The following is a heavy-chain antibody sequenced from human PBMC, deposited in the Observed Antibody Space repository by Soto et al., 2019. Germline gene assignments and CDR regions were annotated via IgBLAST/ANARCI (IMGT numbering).Heavy chain of an antibody. J-gene: IGHJ5*02. D-gene: IGHD3-3*01. CDR1: GGSISSSSYY. CDR2: IYYSGST. CDR3: ASVTIFGVDIPWKWFDP. V-gene: IGHV4-39*01. Sequence: SETLSLTCTVSGGSISSSSYYWGWIRQPPGKGLEWIGSIYYSGSTYYNPSLKSRVTISVDTSKNQFSLKLSSVTAADTAVYYCASVTIFGVDIPWKWFDPWGQGTLVTVSS.